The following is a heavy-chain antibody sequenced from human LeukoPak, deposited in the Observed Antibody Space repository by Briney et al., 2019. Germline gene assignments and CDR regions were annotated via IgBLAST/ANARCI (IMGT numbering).Heavy chain of an antibody. V-gene: IGHV3-30-3*01. CDR1: GFTFSSYA. CDR3: ARARFSDAFDI. CDR2: ISYDGSNK. Sequence: GGSLRLSCAASGFTFSSYAMHWVRQAPGKGLEWVAVISYDGSNKCYADSVKGRFTTSRDNSENTLYLQMNSLRAEDTAVYYCARARFSDAFDIWGQGTMVTVSS. J-gene: IGHJ3*02.